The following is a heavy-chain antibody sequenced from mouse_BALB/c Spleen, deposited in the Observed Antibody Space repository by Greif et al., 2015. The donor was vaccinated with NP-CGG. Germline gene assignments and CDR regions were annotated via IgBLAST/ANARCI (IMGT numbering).Heavy chain of an antibody. J-gene: IGHJ2*01. CDR3: ASFVYGYSFDS. CDR2: IVPANGNT. D-gene: IGHD1-1*01. V-gene: IGHV14-3*02. CDR1: GFNIKEKY. Sequence: EVQLQQSGTELVKPGASVKLSCTASGFNIKEKYMHWVKERPEQGLEWIGRIVPANGNTKYDPNFQGKATITADTSSNTAYLQLCSLSSEDTAVYYCASFVYGYSFDSWGRGTPLTVSS.